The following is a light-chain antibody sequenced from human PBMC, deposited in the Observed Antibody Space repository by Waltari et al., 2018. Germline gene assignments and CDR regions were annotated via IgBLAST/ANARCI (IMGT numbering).Light chain of an antibody. CDR3: QQRSSWPNT. J-gene: IGKJ2*01. V-gene: IGKV3-11*01. CDR2: GTY. Sequence: EIVLTQYPATLSLSPGERAHLSCRASQSVSSYLAWYQQKPGQAPRLLIYGTYNRATGIPARFSGSGSGTDFTLTISSLEPEDFAVYYCQQRSSWPNTFGRGTKLEIK. CDR1: QSVSSY.